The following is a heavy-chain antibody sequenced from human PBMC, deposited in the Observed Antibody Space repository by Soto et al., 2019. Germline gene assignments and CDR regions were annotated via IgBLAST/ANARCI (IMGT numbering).Heavy chain of an antibody. CDR3: ARVGSHYYDPLTDY. CDR1: GGSFSGYY. J-gene: IGHJ4*02. D-gene: IGHD3-22*01. CDR2: INHSGST. Sequence: SETLSLTCAAYGGSFSGYYWSWIRQPPGKGLEWIGEINHSGSTNYNPSLKSRVTISVDTSKNQFSLKLSSVTSADTAVYYCARVGSHYYDPLTDYCGQGTLVTVYS. V-gene: IGHV4-34*01.